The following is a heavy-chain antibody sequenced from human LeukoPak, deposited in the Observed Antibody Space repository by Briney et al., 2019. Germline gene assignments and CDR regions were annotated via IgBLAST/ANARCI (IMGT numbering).Heavy chain of an antibody. CDR2: ISAYNGNT. CDR3: ASSRWLGQNTYDY. J-gene: IGHJ4*02. V-gene: IGHV1-18*01. D-gene: IGHD6-19*01. CDR1: GYTFTNFG. Sequence: ASVKVSCKASGYTFTNFGISWVRQAPGQGLEWMGWISAYNGNTNYAQKLQGRVTMTTDTSTSTAYMELRSLRSDDTAVYYCASSRWLGQNTYDYWGQGTLVTVSS.